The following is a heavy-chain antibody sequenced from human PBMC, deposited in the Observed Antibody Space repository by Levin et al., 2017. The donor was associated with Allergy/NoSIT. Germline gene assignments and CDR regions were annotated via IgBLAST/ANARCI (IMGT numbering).Heavy chain of an antibody. V-gene: IGHV3-30*04. CDR2: ISYDGSTK. CDR1: GFTFRSYT. CDR3: ARGRVAAAGLKNWFDP. D-gene: IGHD6-13*01. Sequence: LSLTCAASGFTFRSYTMHWVRQAPGKGLEWVAVISYDGSTKYYADSVKGRFTISRDNSKNTLYLQMNSLRPEDTAVYYCARGRVAAAGLKNWFDPWGQGTLVTVSS. J-gene: IGHJ5*02.